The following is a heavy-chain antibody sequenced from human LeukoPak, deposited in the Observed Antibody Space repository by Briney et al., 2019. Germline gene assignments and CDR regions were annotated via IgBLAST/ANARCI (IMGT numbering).Heavy chain of an antibody. Sequence: PSETLSLTCTVSGGSINSNSFYWGWIRQPPGKGLEWIGSGYYSGSTSYNPSLKGRVTISVDTSRNQFSLRLSSVTAADTAVYSCARLRAIGTPPTYDYWGQGTLVTVSS. CDR1: GGSINSNSFY. V-gene: IGHV4-39*01. J-gene: IGHJ4*02. CDR2: GYYSGST. CDR3: ARLRAIGTPPTYDY.